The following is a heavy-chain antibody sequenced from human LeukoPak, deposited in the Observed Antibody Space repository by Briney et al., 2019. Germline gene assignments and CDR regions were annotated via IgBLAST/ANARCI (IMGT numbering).Heavy chain of an antibody. CDR3: ARDATARDYSNFDY. Sequence: ASVKVSCKASGYTFTGYYMHWVRQAPGQGLEWMGWVNPNSGGTNYAQKFQGRVTMTRDTSISTAYMELSRLTSDDTAFYYCARDATARDYSNFDYWGRGTLVTVSS. J-gene: IGHJ4*02. CDR1: GYTFTGYY. V-gene: IGHV1-2*02. D-gene: IGHD4-11*01. CDR2: VNPNSGGT.